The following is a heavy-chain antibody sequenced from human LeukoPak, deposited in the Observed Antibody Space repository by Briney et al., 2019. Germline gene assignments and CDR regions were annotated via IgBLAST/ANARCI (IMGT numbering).Heavy chain of an antibody. D-gene: IGHD3-22*01. CDR2: IYYIGST. CDR3: ARDSPNRNYYDSSGLFDY. CDR1: GGSISSYY. J-gene: IGHJ4*02. V-gene: IGHV4-59*01. Sequence: PSETLSLSCTVSGGSISSYYWSWIRRPPGKGLEWIGYIYYIGSTNYNPSLKSRVTISVDTSKNQFSLKLSSVTAADTAVYYCARDSPNRNYYDSSGLFDYWGQGTLVTVSS.